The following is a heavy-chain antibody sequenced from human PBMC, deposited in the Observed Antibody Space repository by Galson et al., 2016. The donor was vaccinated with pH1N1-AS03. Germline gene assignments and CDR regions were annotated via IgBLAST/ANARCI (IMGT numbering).Heavy chain of an antibody. J-gene: IGHJ3*02. CDR1: GFSFSDYS. Sequence: SLRLSCAASGFSFSDYSMDWVRQTPGRGLEWLSFISTSGTTIYYAGSVKGRFTISIDNAKNSLYLQMNSLRAEDTAVYYCARGWRENSFDMWGQGTMVTVSS. CDR2: ISTSGTTI. D-gene: IGHD2/OR15-2a*01. V-gene: IGHV3-48*04. CDR3: ARGWRENSFDM.